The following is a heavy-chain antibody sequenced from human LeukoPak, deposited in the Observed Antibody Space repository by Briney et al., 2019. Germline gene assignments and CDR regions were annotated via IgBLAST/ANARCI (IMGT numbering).Heavy chain of an antibody. CDR2: ISYDGSNK. D-gene: IGHD3-22*01. CDR3: ARDPQLYYYDSSGSYYFDY. J-gene: IGHJ4*02. CDR1: GFTFSSYA. Sequence: PGRSLRLSCAASGFTFSSYAMHWVRQAPGKGLEWVAVISYDGSNKYYADSVKGRFTISRDNSKNTLYLQMNSLRAEDTAVYYCARDPQLYYYDSSGSYYFDYWGQGTLVTVSS. V-gene: IGHV3-30-3*01.